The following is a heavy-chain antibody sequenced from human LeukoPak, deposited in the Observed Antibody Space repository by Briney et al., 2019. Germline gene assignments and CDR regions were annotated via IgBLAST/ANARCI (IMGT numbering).Heavy chain of an antibody. Sequence: PSETLSLTCAVSGYSISSGYYWGWIRQPPGKGLEWIGSIYHSGSTYYNPSLKSRVTISVDTSKNQFSLKLSSVTAADTAVYYCASELVVPAALGSSSWYPFDYWGQGTLVTVSS. CDR3: ASELVVPAALGSSSWYPFDY. J-gene: IGHJ4*02. V-gene: IGHV4-38-2*01. D-gene: IGHD2-2*01. CDR1: GYSISSGYY. CDR2: IYHSGST.